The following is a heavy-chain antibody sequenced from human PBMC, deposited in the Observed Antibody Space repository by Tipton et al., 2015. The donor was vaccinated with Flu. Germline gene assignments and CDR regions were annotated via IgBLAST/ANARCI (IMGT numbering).Heavy chain of an antibody. CDR3: ARLPTHTPDF. Sequence: SLRLSCAASGFTFSSYAMSWVRQAPGKGLEWVSAISGSGGSTYYADSVKGRFTISRDNAKNSLYLQMNSLRAEDTAVYYCARLPTHTPDFWGQGTLVTVSS. CDR1: GFTFSSYA. CDR2: ISGSGGST. J-gene: IGHJ4*02. D-gene: IGHD2-21*02. V-gene: IGHV3-23*01.